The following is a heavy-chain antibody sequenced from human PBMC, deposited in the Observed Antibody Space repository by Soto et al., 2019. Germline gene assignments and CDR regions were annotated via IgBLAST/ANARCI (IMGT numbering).Heavy chain of an antibody. D-gene: IGHD5-12*01. Sequence: QVQLQQWGAGLLKPSETLSLTCAVYGGSFSGYYWSWIRQPPGKGLEWIGEINHSGSTNYNPSLRSRVTISVDTCKNQFSMGMRSVTAADTAVDYCARGPRGLRLPGYWGQGTLVTVSS. J-gene: IGHJ4*02. V-gene: IGHV4-34*01. CDR2: INHSGST. CDR1: GGSFSGYY. CDR3: ARGPRGLRLPGY.